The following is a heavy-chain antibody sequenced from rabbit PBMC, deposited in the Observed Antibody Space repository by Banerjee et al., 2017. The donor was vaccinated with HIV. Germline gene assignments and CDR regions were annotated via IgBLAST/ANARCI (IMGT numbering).Heavy chain of an antibody. CDR1: GFSFSRNA. CDR2: IYAGSSGST. CDR3: ARGGLVVEEWLDL. J-gene: IGHJ5*01. Sequence: QEQLEESGGDLVKPEGSLTLTCTASGFSFSRNAMCWVRQAPGKGLEWIACIYAGSSGSTYYASWAKGRFTISKTSSTTVTLQMTSLTAADTATYFCARGGLVVEEWLDLRGPGTLVTVS. V-gene: IGHV1S45*01. D-gene: IGHD4-2*01.